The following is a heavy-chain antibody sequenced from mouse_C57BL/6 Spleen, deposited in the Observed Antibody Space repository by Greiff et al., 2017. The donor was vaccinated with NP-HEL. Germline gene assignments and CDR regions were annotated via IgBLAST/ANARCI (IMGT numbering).Heavy chain of an antibody. J-gene: IGHJ4*01. D-gene: IGHD2-13*01. CDR3: ARHDYSYYYAMDY. V-gene: IGHV2-6-1*01. CDR2: IWSDGST. Sequence: QVQLKESGPGLVAPSQSLSITCTVSGFSLTSYGVHWVRQPPGKGLEWLVVIWSDGSTTYNSALKSRLSISKDNSKSQVFLKMNSLQTDDTAMYXCARHDYSYYYAMDYWGQGTSVTVSS. CDR1: GFSLTSYG.